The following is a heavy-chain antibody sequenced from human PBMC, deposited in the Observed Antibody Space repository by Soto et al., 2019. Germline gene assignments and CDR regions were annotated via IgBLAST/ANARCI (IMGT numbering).Heavy chain of an antibody. J-gene: IGHJ6*02. V-gene: IGHV3-33*01. CDR1: GFTFSSYG. CDR2: IWYDGSNK. D-gene: IGHD2-21*01. CDR3: AGEFFHCVSGAYYYYGMDF. Sequence: GGSLRLSCAASGFTFSSYGMNWVRQAPGKGLEWVAVIWYDGSNKYYGDSVKGRFTISRDNSKNTLYLQVNSLRDEDTAVYYCAGEFFHCVSGAYYYYGMDFWGQGTMVTVSS.